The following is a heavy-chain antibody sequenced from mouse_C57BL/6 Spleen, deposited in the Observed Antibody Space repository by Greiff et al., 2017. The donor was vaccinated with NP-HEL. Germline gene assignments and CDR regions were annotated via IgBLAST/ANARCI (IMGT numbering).Heavy chain of an antibody. Sequence: QVQLLQSGAELVRPGTSVKVSCKASGYAFTNYLIEWVKQMPGQCLEWIGVINPGSGGTNYNEKFKGKATLTADNSSSTAYMQLSSLTSEDSAVYFCARANWDVRFDYWGQGTTLTVSS. CDR3: ARANWDVRFDY. CDR2: INPGSGGT. D-gene: IGHD4-1*01. CDR1: GYAFTNYL. V-gene: IGHV1-54*01. J-gene: IGHJ2*01.